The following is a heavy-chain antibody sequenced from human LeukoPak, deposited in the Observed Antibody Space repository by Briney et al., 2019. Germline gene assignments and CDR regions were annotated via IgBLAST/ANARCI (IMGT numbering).Heavy chain of an antibody. Sequence: GGALRISCAASGFHFSSYSMNWGRPAPGKGLGGVSSINSSSRYIYYADSVSGRFTISRDNAKNSLYLQMNSLRAEATPVYYFAPLSPFDYSGQGTLWSVSS. CDR1: GFHFSSYS. CDR3: APLSPFDY. J-gene: IGHJ4*02. D-gene: IGHD5/OR15-5a*01. CDR2: INSSSRYI. V-gene: IGHV3-21*01.